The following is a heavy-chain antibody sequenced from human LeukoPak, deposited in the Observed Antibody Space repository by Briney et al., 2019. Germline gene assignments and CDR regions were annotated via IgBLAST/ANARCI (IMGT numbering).Heavy chain of an antibody. CDR2: IYHSGST. CDR3: ASLSYSYGNTFDY. J-gene: IGHJ4*02. D-gene: IGHD5-18*01. V-gene: IGHV4-4*02. Sequence: SETLSLTCAVSGGSISSSNWWSWVRQPPGKGLEWIGEIYHSGSTNYNPSPKSRVTISVDKSKNQFSLKLSSVTAADTAVYYCASLSYSYGNTFDYWGQGTLVTVSS. CDR1: GGSISSSNW.